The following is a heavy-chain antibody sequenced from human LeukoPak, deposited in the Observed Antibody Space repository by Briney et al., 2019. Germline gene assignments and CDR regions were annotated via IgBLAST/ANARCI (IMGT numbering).Heavy chain of an antibody. CDR1: GGSISRYY. CDR2: IFYSGSI. D-gene: IGHD2-15*01. V-gene: IGHV4-59*01. Sequence: SETLSLTCTTSGGSISRYYWSWIRQPPGKGLEWIGYIFYSGSINYNPSLKSRVSISVDTSKNQFSLKLNSVTAADTAVYYCARAVTAYCSGGSCTVFLDIWGQGTRVTVSS. J-gene: IGHJ3*02. CDR3: ARAVTAYCSGGSCTVFLDI.